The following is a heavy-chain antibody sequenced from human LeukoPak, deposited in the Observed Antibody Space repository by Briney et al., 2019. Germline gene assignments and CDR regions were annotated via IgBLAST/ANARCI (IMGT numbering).Heavy chain of an antibody. CDR1: GFTFSSYD. CDR3: ARGPGDVAAAGSHDWYFDL. J-gene: IGHJ2*01. D-gene: IGHD6-13*01. Sequence: GGSLRLSCAASGFTFSSYDMHWVRQATGKGLEWVSAIGTAGDTYYPGSVKGRFTISRENAKNSLYLQMNSLRAGDTAVYYCARGPGDVAAAGSHDWYFDLWGRGTLVTVSS. CDR2: IGTAGDT. V-gene: IGHV3-13*01.